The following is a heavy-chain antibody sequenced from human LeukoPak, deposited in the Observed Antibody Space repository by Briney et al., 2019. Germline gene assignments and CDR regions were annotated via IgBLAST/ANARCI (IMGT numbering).Heavy chain of an antibody. Sequence: ASVKVSCKASGYTFTSYGISWVRQAPGQGLEWMGWIIAYNGNTNYAQKLQGRVTMTTDTSTSTASMELRSMRSDDTDVYYCAREGYYGSGSYSYYYYYGMDVWGQGTTVTVSS. CDR3: AREGYYGSGSYSYYYYYGMDV. CDR2: IIAYNGNT. CDR1: GYTFTSYG. J-gene: IGHJ6*02. D-gene: IGHD3-10*01. V-gene: IGHV1-18*01.